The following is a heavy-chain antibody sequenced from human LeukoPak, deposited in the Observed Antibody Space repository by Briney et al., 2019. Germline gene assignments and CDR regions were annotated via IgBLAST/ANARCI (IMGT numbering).Heavy chain of an antibody. CDR2: IYTSGST. Sequence: SETLSLTCTVSGGSISSGSYYWSWIRQPAGKGLEWIGRIYTSGSTNYNPSLKSRVTISVDTSKNQFSLKLSSVTAADTAVYYCAGGRELPAEYFRHWGQGTLVTVSS. V-gene: IGHV4-61*02. J-gene: IGHJ1*01. CDR3: AGGRELPAEYFRH. CDR1: GGSISSGSYY. D-gene: IGHD1-26*01.